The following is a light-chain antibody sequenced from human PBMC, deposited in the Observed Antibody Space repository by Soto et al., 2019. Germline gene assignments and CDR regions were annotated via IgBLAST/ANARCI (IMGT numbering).Light chain of an antibody. CDR1: QSVSSN. V-gene: IGKV3-15*01. Sequence: EIVLPQYPSPLSLSPGERTTLSCRASQSVSSNLAWYQQKPGQAPRLLINRASTRSTGIPARFSGSGSGTEFTLTINCLQSKDFALYYCQHSTILPQTFGQGAKVDIK. J-gene: IGKJ1*01. CDR3: QHSTILPQT. CDR2: RAS.